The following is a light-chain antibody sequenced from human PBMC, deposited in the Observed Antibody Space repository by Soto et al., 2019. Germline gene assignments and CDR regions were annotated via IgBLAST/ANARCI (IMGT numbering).Light chain of an antibody. J-gene: IGKJ1*01. CDR3: QQYRNWPRT. V-gene: IGKV3-20*01. CDR2: AAS. CDR1: QSVRNNY. Sequence: EIVLTQSPGTLSLSPGERATLSCRASQSVRNNYLAWYQQRPGQAPRLLIYAASSRATGIPDRFSGSGSGTDFTLTINNLQSEDFAVYYCQQYRNWPRTFGQGTKVDI.